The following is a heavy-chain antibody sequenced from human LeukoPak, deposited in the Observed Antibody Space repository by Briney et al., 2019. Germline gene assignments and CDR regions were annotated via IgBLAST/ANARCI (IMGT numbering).Heavy chain of an antibody. Sequence: GSSVKVSCKASGGAFRDCAISWVRQAPGQGLEWMGRIIPMFGTANYAQKFEARVTITLDESTSTAYMEMNSLRSDDTAVYYCARDRITMVNDAFDIWGQGTMVTVSS. CDR2: IIPMFGTA. CDR3: ARDRITMVNDAFDI. D-gene: IGHD3-10*01. CDR1: GGAFRDCA. J-gene: IGHJ3*02. V-gene: IGHV1-69*15.